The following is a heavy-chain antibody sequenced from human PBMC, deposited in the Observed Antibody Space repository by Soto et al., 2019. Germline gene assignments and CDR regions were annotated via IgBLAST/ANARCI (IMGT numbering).Heavy chain of an antibody. CDR1: GGSISSGGYY. CDR2: VYYSGST. V-gene: IGHV4-31*03. J-gene: IGHJ4*02. D-gene: IGHD6-13*01. Sequence: QGERQESGPGLVKPSQTLSRTCTVSGGSISSGGYYWSWIRKHPGKGLEWIGYVYYSGSTYYNPSLKSRVTISVDTSKNQFSLKLSSVTAADTAVYYCARGLGSSTSWHRILGSSSWYAAGYWGQGTLVTVSS. CDR3: ARGLGSSTSWHRILGSSSWYAAGY.